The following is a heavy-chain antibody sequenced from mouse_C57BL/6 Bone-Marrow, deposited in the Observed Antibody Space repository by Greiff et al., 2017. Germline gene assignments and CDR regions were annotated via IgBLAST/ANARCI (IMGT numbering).Heavy chain of an antibody. CDR1: GYTFTSYW. J-gene: IGHJ4*01. CDR2: IDPSDSYT. Sequence: QVQLQQPGAELVMPGASVKLSCKASGYTFTSYWMPWVKQRPGQGLEWIGEIDPSDSYTNYNQKFKGKSTLTVYKSSSTGYMQLSSLTSEDSAVYYCAMGSRGGYWGQGTSVTV. V-gene: IGHV1-69*01. CDR3: AMGSRGGY.